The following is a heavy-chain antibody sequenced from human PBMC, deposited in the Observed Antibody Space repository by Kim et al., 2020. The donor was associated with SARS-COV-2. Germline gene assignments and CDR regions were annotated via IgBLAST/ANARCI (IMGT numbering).Heavy chain of an antibody. CDR1: GGSISSYY. V-gene: IGHV4-59*08. Sequence: SETLSLTCTVSGGSISSYYWSWIRQPPGKGLEWIGYIYYSGSTNYNPSLKSRVTISVDTSKNQFSLKLSSVTAADTAVYYCARRSIGYCSSTSCSPGIYYYYYMDVWGKGTTVTVSS. CDR3: ARRSIGYCSSTSCSPGIYYYYYMDV. CDR2: IYYSGST. D-gene: IGHD2-2*01. J-gene: IGHJ6*03.